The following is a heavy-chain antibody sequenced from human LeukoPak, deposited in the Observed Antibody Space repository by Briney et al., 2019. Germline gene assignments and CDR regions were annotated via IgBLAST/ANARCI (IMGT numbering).Heavy chain of an antibody. CDR3: AKTDYFDY. Sequence: GGSLRLSCAASGFTFSGNWMHWVRQAPGKGLVWVSRIKGDGSSAYYADSVKGRFTIPRDNAKNTLYLQMNSLRAEDTAVYYCAKTDYFDYWGQGTLVTVSS. J-gene: IGHJ4*02. D-gene: IGHD1-1*01. CDR2: IKGDGSSA. CDR1: GFTFSGNW. V-gene: IGHV3-74*01.